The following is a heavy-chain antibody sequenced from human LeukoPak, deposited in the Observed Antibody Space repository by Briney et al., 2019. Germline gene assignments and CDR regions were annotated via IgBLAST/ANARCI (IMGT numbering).Heavy chain of an antibody. V-gene: IGHV1-24*01. Sequence: GASVKVSCKVSGYTLTELSMHWVRQAPGKGLEWMGGIDPEDGETIYAQKFQGRVTMTEDTSTDTAYMELSSLRSEDTAVYYCATGGVPAAILVQGIDYWGQGTLVTVSS. J-gene: IGHJ4*02. CDR1: GYTLTELS. CDR2: IDPEDGET. D-gene: IGHD2-2*01. CDR3: ATGGVPAAILVQGIDY.